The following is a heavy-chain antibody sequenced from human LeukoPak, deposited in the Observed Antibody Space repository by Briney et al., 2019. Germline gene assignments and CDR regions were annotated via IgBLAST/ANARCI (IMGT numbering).Heavy chain of an antibody. D-gene: IGHD4-17*01. CDR2: IYYSGST. V-gene: IGHV4-38-2*01. CDR3: ARRGGDYSIDY. CDR1: GYSISSGYY. Sequence: SETLSLTCAVSGYSISSGYYWGWIRQPPRKGLEWIGSIYYSGSTYYNPSLKSRVTISVDTSNNQFSLKVSSVTAADTAVYYCARRGGDYSIDYWGQGTLVTVSS. J-gene: IGHJ4*02.